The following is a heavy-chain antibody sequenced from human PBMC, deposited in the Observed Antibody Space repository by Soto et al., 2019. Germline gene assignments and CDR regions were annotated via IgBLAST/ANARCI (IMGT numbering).Heavy chain of an antibody. CDR1: GGTFSKSG. CDR2: IMPTSGRP. D-gene: IGHD1-7*01. Sequence: QVQLVQSGAEVKKPGSSVKVSCKVSGGTFSKSGISWVRQAPGQGLECMGVIMPTSGRPDYAQKFQGRVIITADESTSTAYMELSGLTSEDTAVYYCARTTITGTSPPRGFFDLWGRGTLVTVSS. CDR3: ARTTITGTSPPRGFFDL. J-gene: IGHJ2*01. V-gene: IGHV1-69*01.